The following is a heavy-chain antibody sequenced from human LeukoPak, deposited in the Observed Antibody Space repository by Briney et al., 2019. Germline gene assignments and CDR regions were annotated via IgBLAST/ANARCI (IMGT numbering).Heavy chain of an antibody. V-gene: IGHV1-69*13. CDR3: ARDTRPSSSIAARPGYYYGMDV. Sequence: ASVKVSCKASGGTFSSYAISWVRQAPGQGLEWMGGIIPIFGTANYAQKFQGRVTITADESTSTAYMELSSLRSEDTAVYYCARDTRPSSSIAARPGYYYGMDVWGQGTTVTVPS. CDR1: GGTFSSYA. CDR2: IIPIFGTA. J-gene: IGHJ6*02. D-gene: IGHD6-6*01.